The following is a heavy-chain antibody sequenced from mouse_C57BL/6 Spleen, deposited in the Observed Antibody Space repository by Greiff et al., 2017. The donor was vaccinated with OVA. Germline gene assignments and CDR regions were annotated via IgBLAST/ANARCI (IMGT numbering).Heavy chain of an antibody. CDR2: INPGSGGT. J-gene: IGHJ4*01. Sequence: VQLQQSGAELVRPGTSVKVSCKASGYAFTNYLIEWVKQRPGQGLEWIGVINPGSGGTNYNEKFKGKATLTADKSSSTAYMQLSSLTSEDSAVYVCARVGGKGYAMDYWGQGTSVTVSS. CDR1: GYAFTNYL. V-gene: IGHV1-54*01. CDR3: ARVGGKGYAMDY. D-gene: IGHD1-3*01.